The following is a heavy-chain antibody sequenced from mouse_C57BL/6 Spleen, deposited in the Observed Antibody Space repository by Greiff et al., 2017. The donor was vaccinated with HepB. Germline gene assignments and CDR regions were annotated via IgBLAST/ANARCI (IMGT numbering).Heavy chain of an antibody. CDR2: FYPGSGSI. V-gene: IGHV1-62-2*01. J-gene: IGHJ1*03. D-gene: IGHD1-1*01. Sequence: QVQLKQSGAELVKPGASVKLSCKASGYTFTEYTIHWVKQRSGQGLEWIGWFYPGSGSIKYNEKFKDKATLTADKSSSTVYMELSRLTSEDSAVYFCARHEGGYYGRGWYFDVCGTGTTVTVSS. CDR3: ARHEGGYYGRGWYFDV. CDR1: GYTFTEYT.